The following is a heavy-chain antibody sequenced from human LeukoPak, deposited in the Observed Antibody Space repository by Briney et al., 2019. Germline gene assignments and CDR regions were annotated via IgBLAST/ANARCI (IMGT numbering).Heavy chain of an antibody. Sequence: SETLSLTCTVSGGSISSYYWSWIQQPPGKGLEWIGYIYYSGSTNYNPSLKSRVTISVDTSKNQFSLKLSSVTAADTAVYYCARDRIAAAGPATANYYGMDVWGQGTTVTVSS. CDR3: ARDRIAAAGPATANYYGMDV. CDR1: GGSISSYY. J-gene: IGHJ6*02. CDR2: IYYSGST. D-gene: IGHD6-13*01. V-gene: IGHV4-59*01.